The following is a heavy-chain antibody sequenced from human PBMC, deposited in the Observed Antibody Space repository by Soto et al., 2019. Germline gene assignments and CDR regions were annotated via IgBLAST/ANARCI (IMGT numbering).Heavy chain of an antibody. CDR2: IYSGGST. CDR1: GFTVSSNY. Sequence: EVQLVESGGGLVQPGGSLRLSCAASGFTVSSNYMSWVRQAPGKGLEWVSVIYSGGSTYYADSVKGRFTISRDNSKNTLYLQMNSLRAEDTAVYYCARVFDDYGDYNDYYYYMDVWGKGTTVTVSS. CDR3: ARVFDDYGDYNDYYYYMDV. V-gene: IGHV3-66*01. J-gene: IGHJ6*03. D-gene: IGHD4-17*01.